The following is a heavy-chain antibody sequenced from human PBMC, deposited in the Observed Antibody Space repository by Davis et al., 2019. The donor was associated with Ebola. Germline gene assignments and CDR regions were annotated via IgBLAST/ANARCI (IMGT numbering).Heavy chain of an antibody. Sequence: SVKVSCKASGFTFTVSAMQWVRQARGQRLEWIGWIVVGSGTTNYAQKFQGRVTITADKSTSTAYMELSSLRSEDTAVYYCARRDSSGYYYWPFDYWGQGTLVTVSS. J-gene: IGHJ4*02. V-gene: IGHV1-58*02. CDR2: IVVGSGTT. D-gene: IGHD3-22*01. CDR1: GFTFTVSA. CDR3: ARRDSSGYYYWPFDY.